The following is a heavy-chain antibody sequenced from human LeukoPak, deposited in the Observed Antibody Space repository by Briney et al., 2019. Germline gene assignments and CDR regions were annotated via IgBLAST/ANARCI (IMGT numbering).Heavy chain of an antibody. V-gene: IGHV3-21*01. CDR2: ISSSSSSL. CDR1: GFTFSTYS. CDR3: ARGYSYDY. Sequence: GGSLRLSCAVSGFTFSTYSMNWVRQAPGKGLEWVSFISSSSSSLKYADSMKGRFTISRDNAKNSVYPQMNNLRAEDTAVYYCARGYSYDYWGQGTLVTVSS. J-gene: IGHJ4*02. D-gene: IGHD5-12*01.